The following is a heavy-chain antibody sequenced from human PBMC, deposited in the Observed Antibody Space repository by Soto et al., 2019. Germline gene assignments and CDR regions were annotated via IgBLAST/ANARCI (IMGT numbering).Heavy chain of an antibody. Sequence: GSLRVSSVASGXPFSNYGLNWVRQAPGKGLEWVSYISGRSGSISYADSLKGRFTISIDNAKNSLYLEMDSLRDADTAVYYCERDAGPPPPDYYAFGMDVRGQGTTVTVSS. V-gene: IGHV3-48*02. J-gene: IGHJ6*02. CDR2: ISGRSGSI. CDR1: GXPFSNYG. CDR3: ERDAGPPPPDYYAFGMDV.